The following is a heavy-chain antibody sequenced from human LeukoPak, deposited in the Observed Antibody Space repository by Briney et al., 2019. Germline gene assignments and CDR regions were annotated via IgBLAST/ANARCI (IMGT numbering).Heavy chain of an antibody. D-gene: IGHD5-12*01. CDR1: GYTFTSYG. V-gene: IGHV1-18*01. CDR2: ISDYNGNT. J-gene: IGHJ4*02. Sequence: ASVKVSCKASGYTFTSYGISWVRQAPGQGLEWMGWISDYNGNTNYAQKLQGRVTMTTDTSTSTAYMELSSLRADDTAVYYCARGTDSLWLRPSDYWGQGTLVTVSS. CDR3: ARGTDSLWLRPSDY.